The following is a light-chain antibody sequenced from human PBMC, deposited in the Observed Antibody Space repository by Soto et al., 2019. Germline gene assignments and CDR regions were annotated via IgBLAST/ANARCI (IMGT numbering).Light chain of an antibody. V-gene: IGKV3-15*01. Sequence: EIVLTQSPVTLSLSPGERATLSCRASQSVSSNLAWYQQKPGQAPRLLIYGASTRATAIPARFSGSGSGTEFTLTISSLQSEDFAVYYCQQYNNWPRTFGQGTKVGI. CDR2: GAS. CDR3: QQYNNWPRT. CDR1: QSVSSN. J-gene: IGKJ1*01.